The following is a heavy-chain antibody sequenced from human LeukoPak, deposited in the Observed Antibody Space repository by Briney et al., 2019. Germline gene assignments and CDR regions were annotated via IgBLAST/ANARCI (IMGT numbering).Heavy chain of an antibody. CDR3: ARIYNEWGPPDY. V-gene: IGHV4-39*01. Sequence: SETLSLTCTVSGASISGSSYYWGWIRQPPRKGLEWIGSMDYDGSTYYNPSLKSRVTISVDTSKNQFSLKLSSVTAADTAVYYCARIYNEWGPPDYWGQGILVTVSS. CDR2: MDYDGST. D-gene: IGHD1-1*01. CDR1: GASISGSSYY. J-gene: IGHJ4*02.